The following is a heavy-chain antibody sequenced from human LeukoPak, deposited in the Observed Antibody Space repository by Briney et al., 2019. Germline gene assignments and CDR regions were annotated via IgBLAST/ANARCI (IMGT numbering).Heavy chain of an antibody. D-gene: IGHD3-22*01. Sequence: GGSLRLSCAASGFTLSTYGMHWVRQAPGKGLEWVAFIRYDGSNKYYADSVKGRFTISRDNSKNTLYLQMNSLRAEDTAVYYCAKGYNYYDSSPFDYWGQGTLVTVSS. CDR3: AKGYNYYDSSPFDY. J-gene: IGHJ4*02. CDR2: IRYDGSNK. V-gene: IGHV3-30*02. CDR1: GFTLSTYG.